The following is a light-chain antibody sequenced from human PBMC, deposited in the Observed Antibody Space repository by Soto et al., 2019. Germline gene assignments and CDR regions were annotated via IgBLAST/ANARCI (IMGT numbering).Light chain of an antibody. J-gene: IGKJ1*01. CDR1: QSVSSN. CDR2: GAS. CDR3: QQYNNCGT. Sequence: EIVMTQSPATLSVSPGERATLSCRASQSVSSNLAWYQQKPGQAPRLLIYGASTRATGIPARFSGSGSGTEFTLTISRLQSEDFAVYYCQQYNNCGTFGQGTKVEIK. V-gene: IGKV3-15*01.